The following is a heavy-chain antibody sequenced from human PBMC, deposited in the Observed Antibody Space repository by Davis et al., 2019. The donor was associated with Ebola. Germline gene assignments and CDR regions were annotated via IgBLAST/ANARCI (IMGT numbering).Heavy chain of an antibody. J-gene: IGHJ4*02. V-gene: IGHV4-59*01. D-gene: IGHD6-19*01. CDR1: GGSISGYH. CDR3: ARMSGWYYFDY. Sequence: SETLSLTCSVSGGSISGYHWNWIRQPPGKGLEWIGYVHYTGSTNYNPSLKSRVTISVDTSKNQFSLKLTSVTAADTAVYYCARMSGWYYFDYWGQGTLVPVSS. CDR2: VHYTGST.